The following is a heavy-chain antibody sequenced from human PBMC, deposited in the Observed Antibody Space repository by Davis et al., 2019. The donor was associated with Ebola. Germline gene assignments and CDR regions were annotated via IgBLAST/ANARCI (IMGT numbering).Heavy chain of an antibody. D-gene: IGHD4-17*01. J-gene: IGHJ4*02. V-gene: IGHV3-23*01. CDR3: AKDQIGAMVTMFLSAEVRSPDY. CDR2: ISGSGGST. CDR1: GFTFSSYA. Sequence: PGGSLRLSCAASGFTFSSYAMSWVRQAPGKGLEWVSAISGSGGSTYYADSVKGRFTISRDNSKNTLYLQMNSLRAEDTAVYYCAKDQIGAMVTMFLSAEVRSPDYWGQGTLVTVSS.